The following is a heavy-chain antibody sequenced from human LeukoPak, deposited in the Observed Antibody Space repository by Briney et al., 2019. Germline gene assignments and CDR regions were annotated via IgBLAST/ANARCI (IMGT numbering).Heavy chain of an antibody. D-gene: IGHD4-17*01. J-gene: IGHJ4*02. CDR1: GFTVSSND. CDR2: IYSGGST. CDR3: ARVVDHDYGDYYLDY. Sequence: GGSLRLSCAASGFTVSSNDMSWVRQAPGKGLECISVIYSGGSTDYADSVKGRLTISRDNSKNTLYLQMNGLRAEDTAVYYCARVVDHDYGDYYLDYWGQGTLVTVSS. V-gene: IGHV3-53*01.